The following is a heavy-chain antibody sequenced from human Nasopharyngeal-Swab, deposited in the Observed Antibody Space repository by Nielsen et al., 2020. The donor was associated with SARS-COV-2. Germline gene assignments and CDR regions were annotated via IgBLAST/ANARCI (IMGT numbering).Heavy chain of an antibody. CDR1: GFTFSSYS. D-gene: IGHD2-21*01. V-gene: IGHV3-48*04. Sequence: GESLKISCAASGFTFSSYSMNWVRQAPGKRLEWVSYISSSSSTIYYADSVKGRFTISRDNAKNSLYLQMNSLRAEDTAVYYCARENCGGDCYSPGYYYYGMDVWGQGTTVTVSS. CDR3: ARENCGGDCYSPGYYYYGMDV. CDR2: ISSSSSTI. J-gene: IGHJ6*02.